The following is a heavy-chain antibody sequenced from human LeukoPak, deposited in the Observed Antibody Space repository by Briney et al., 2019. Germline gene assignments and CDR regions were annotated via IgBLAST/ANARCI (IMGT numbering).Heavy chain of an antibody. Sequence: PGGSLRLSCADSGFTFSSYWMSWVRQSPGKGLEWVATIKLDGSEKYYVDSVRGRFTISRDNAKKSLYLQMNRLRAEDTAVYHCARDRSDILTGYNDAFDIWGQGTMVIVSS. D-gene: IGHD3-9*01. CDR3: ARDRSDILTGYNDAFDI. V-gene: IGHV3-7*01. CDR1: GFTFSSYW. CDR2: IKLDGSEK. J-gene: IGHJ3*02.